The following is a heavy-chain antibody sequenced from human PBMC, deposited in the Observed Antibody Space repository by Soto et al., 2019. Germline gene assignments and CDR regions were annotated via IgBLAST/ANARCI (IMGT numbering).Heavy chain of an antibody. D-gene: IGHD3-22*01. V-gene: IGHV4-61*01. CDR1: GGSVSSGSYY. J-gene: IGHJ5*02. CDR2: IYYSGST. CDR3: ARAEYSSGYEQNWFDP. Sequence: SETLSLTCTVSGGSVSSGSYYWSWIRQPPGKGLEWIGYIYYSGSTNYNPSLKSRVTISVDTSKSQFSLKLSSVTAADTAVYYCARAEYSSGYEQNWFDPWGQGTLVTVS.